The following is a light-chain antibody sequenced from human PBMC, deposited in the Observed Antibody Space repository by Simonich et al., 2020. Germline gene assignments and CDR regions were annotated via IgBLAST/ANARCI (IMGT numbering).Light chain of an antibody. J-gene: IGLJ3*02. CDR1: SSDVGGYNY. Sequence: QSALTQPASVSGSPGQSITISCTETSSDVGGYNYVSWYQQHPGKAPNIMIYDVSKRPSGVSNRFSGSKSGNTASLTISGLQAEDEADYYCSSYTSSSRVFGGGTKLTVL. V-gene: IGLV2-14*01. CDR3: SSYTSSSRV. CDR2: DVS.